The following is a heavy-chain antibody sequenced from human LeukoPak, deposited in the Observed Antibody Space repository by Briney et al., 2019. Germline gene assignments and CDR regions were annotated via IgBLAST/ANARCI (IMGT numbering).Heavy chain of an antibody. J-gene: IGHJ4*02. Sequence: GGSLRLSCAASGFSFSSYAMTWARQAPVKGLEWVSAISGDGTRTYYADSVKGRFTISRDNSKNTLYLEVSSLRVEDTAIYYCAKWPEGAMDYFDYWGQGTLVTVSS. CDR3: AKWPEGAMDYFDY. CDR2: ISGDGTRT. V-gene: IGHV3-23*01. D-gene: IGHD3-16*01. CDR1: GFSFSSYA.